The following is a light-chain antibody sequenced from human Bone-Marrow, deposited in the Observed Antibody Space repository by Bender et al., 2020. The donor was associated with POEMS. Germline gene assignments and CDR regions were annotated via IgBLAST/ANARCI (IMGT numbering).Light chain of an antibody. CDR3: CSYAGGSSLV. CDR2: EVT. CDR1: SSDVGAYNL. J-gene: IGLJ3*02. V-gene: IGLV2-23*02. Sequence: QSALTQPRSVSGSPGQSITISCTGASSDVGAYNLVSWNQQHPGKAPKLLICEVTKRPSGISNRFSGSKSGNTASLTISGLQAEDEADYYCCSYAGGSSLVFGGGTKLTVL.